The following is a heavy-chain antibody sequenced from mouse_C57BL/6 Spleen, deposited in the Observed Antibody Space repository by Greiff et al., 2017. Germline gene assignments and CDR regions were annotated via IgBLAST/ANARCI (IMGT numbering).Heavy chain of an antibody. CDR3: ASPYCYDSSYWYFDV. Sequence: QVQLQQSGPELVKPGASVKISCKASGYAFSSSWMNWVKQRPGKGLEWIGRIYPGDGDTNYNGKFKGKATLTADKSSSTAYMQLSSLTSEDSAVYFCASPYCYDSSYWYFDVWGTGTTVTVSS. CDR2: IYPGDGDT. V-gene: IGHV1-82*01. D-gene: IGHD1-1*01. J-gene: IGHJ1*03. CDR1: GYAFSSSW.